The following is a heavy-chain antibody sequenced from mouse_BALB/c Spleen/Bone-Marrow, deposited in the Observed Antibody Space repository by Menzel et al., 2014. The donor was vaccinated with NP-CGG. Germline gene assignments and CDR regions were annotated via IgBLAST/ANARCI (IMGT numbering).Heavy chain of an antibody. D-gene: IGHD2-3*01. V-gene: IGHV1-14*01. Sequence: EVQLQQSGPELVKPGASVKMSCKASGYTFTSYIMHWVKQKPGQGLEWIGYINPYNDGTKYNEKFKGKATLTSDKSFSTAYMELSSLTSEDSAVYYCARRWLPYAMDYWGQGTSVTVSS. CDR2: INPYNDGT. CDR1: GYTFTSYI. J-gene: IGHJ4*01. CDR3: ARRWLPYAMDY.